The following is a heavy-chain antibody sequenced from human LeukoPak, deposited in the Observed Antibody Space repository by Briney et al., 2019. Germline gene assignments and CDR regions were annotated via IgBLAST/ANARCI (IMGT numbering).Heavy chain of an antibody. J-gene: IGHJ4*02. CDR2: INSDGSST. Sequence: PGGSLRLSCAASGFTFSSYWMHWVRQVPGKGLVWVSRINSDGSSTTYADSVKGRFTISRDNAKNTLYLQMDSLRAEDTAVYYCARDFRSRIMPLGHWGQRNLVTVSS. CDR1: GFTFSSYW. V-gene: IGHV3-74*01. D-gene: IGHD2-2*01. CDR3: ARDFRSRIMPLGH.